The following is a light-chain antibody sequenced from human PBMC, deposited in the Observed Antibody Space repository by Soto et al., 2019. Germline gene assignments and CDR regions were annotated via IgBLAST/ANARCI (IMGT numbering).Light chain of an antibody. Sequence: DIPLTQSPSFLSASVGDRITITCRASQGVRGNLAWYQQKPARAPNLLISAASSLQSGVPSRFSGSGSGTEFTLTISCLQPEDFATYYCQQINDYPLTFGGGTKVEIK. CDR1: QGVRGN. CDR3: QQINDYPLT. CDR2: AAS. V-gene: IGKV1-9*01. J-gene: IGKJ4*01.